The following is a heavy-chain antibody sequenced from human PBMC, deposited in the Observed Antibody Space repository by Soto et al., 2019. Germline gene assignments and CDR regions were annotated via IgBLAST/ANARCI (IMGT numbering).Heavy chain of an antibody. CDR1: GYTFTDYY. D-gene: IGHD5-18*01. CDR3: ARAWTYNYPQYV. V-gene: IGHV1-2*04. J-gene: IGHJ6*02. CDR2: INPNSGAT. Sequence: ASVKVSCKSSGYTFTDYYMHWVRQAPGQGLEWMGWINPNSGATNYAQKFRDWVTMTRDTSISTAYMELNRLRSDDTAVYYCARAWTYNYPQYVWGQGTTVTVSS.